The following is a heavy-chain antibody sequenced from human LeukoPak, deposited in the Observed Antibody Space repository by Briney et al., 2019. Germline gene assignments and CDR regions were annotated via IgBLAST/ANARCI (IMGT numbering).Heavy chain of an antibody. D-gene: IGHD2-2*01. V-gene: IGHV4-4*08. CDR3: AREVVTPAEVDY. Sequence: PSETLSLTCTVSGGSISSYYWSWIRQPPGKGLEWIGYIYYSGSTSYNPSLQSRVTISIDTSKNQFSLKLRSVTAADTAVYYCAREVVTPAEVDYWGQGTLVTVSS. CDR1: GGSISSYY. J-gene: IGHJ4*02. CDR2: IYYSGST.